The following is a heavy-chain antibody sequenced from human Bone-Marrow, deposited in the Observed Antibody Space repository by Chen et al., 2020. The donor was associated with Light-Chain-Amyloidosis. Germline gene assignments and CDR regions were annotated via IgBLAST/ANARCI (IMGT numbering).Heavy chain of an antibody. Sequence: QVQLQESRPGLVKPSGTLSLTCAVAGGSISSSNWWSWVRQPPGKVLEWIGEIYHSGSTNYNPSLKSRVTISVDKSKNQFSLKLSSVTAADTAVYYCARARIAAAGTLWFDPWGQGTLVTVSS. CDR2: IYHSGST. CDR3: ARARIAAAGTLWFDP. J-gene: IGHJ5*02. D-gene: IGHD6-13*01. CDR1: GGSISSSNW. V-gene: IGHV4-4*02.